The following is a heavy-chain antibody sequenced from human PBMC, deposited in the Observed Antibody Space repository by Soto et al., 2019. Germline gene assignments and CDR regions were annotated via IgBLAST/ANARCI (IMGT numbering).Heavy chain of an antibody. V-gene: IGHV1-18*01. Sequence: ASVKASCKASGYTFSSYGINWVRQAPGQGLEWLGWVSPYDGYTNYAQILQGRVSMTTDTSTKTAYMEVRSLRSDDTAVYYCARGGYYDSSGSRNYFYYGMNVWGQGTTVTVSS. CDR2: VSPYDGYT. D-gene: IGHD3-22*01. CDR1: GYTFSSYG. J-gene: IGHJ6*02. CDR3: ARGGYYDSSGSRNYFYYGMNV.